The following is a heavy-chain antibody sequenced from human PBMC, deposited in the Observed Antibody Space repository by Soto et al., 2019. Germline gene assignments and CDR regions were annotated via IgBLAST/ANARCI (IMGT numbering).Heavy chain of an antibody. J-gene: IGHJ4*02. V-gene: IGHV3-21*01. D-gene: IGHD3-22*01. CDR2: ISSSSSYI. CDR3: ATNYYDSSGEVDY. Sequence: GGSLRLSCAASGFTFSSYSMNWVRQAPGKGLEWVSSISSSSSYIYYADSVKGRFTISRDNAKNSLYLQMNSLRAEDTAVYYCATNYYDSSGEVDYWGQGALVTVSS. CDR1: GFTFSSYS.